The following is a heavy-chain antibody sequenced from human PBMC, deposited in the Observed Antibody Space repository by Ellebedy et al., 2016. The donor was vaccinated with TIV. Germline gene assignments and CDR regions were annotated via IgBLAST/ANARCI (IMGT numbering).Heavy chain of an antibody. V-gene: IGHV3-73*01. CDR1: GFTFSGST. CDR3: TRTAATGNIDY. D-gene: IGHD6-13*01. J-gene: IGHJ4*02. Sequence: PGGSLRLSCAASGFTFSGSTMHWVRQASGKGLAWVGRIRNKANSYATGYAASVKGRFTISRDDSKNTAYLQMNSLKTEDTAVYYCTRTAATGNIDYWGQGTLVTVSS. CDR2: IRNKANSYAT.